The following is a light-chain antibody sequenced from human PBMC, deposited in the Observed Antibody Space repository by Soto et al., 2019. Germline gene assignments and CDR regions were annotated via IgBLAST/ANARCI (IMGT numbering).Light chain of an antibody. CDR3: SSYTSSSTPYV. CDR1: SSDVGGYNY. J-gene: IGLJ1*01. V-gene: IGLV2-14*01. Sequence: QSALTQPASVSGSPGQSITISCTGTSSDVGGYNYVSWYQQHPVKAPKLMSYDVTNRPSGVSDRFSGSKSGNTASLTISGLQAEDEADYYCSSYTSSSTPYVVGTGTKLTVL. CDR2: DVT.